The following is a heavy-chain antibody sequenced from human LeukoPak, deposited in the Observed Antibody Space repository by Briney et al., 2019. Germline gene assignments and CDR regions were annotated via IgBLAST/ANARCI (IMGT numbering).Heavy chain of an antibody. D-gene: IGHD2-2*02. CDR2: INPNSGGT. V-gene: IGHV1-2*02. J-gene: IGHJ5*02. CDR3: ARQEYQLLYRMWFDP. Sequence: ASVKVSCKAPGYTFTGYYMHWVRQAPGQGLKWMGWINPNSGGTNYAQKFQGRVTMTRDTSISTAYMELSRLRSDDTAVYYCARQEYQLLYRMWFDPWGQGTLVTVSS. CDR1: GYTFTGYY.